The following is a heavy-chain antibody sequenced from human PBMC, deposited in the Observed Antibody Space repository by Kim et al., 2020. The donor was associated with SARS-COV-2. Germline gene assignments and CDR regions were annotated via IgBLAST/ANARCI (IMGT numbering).Heavy chain of an antibody. D-gene: IGHD3-10*01. J-gene: IGHJ2*01. CDR3: ARDGGITMVRGVFDL. V-gene: IGHV1-18*01. Sequence: QKLQGRVTMTTDTSTSTAYMELRSLRSDDTAVYYCARDGGITMVRGVFDLWGRGTLVTVSS.